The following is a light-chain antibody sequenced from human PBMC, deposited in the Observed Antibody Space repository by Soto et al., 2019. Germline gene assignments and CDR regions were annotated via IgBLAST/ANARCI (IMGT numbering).Light chain of an antibody. CDR2: DAS. CDR3: QQYGTSVT. Sequence: IVLAHSRAARALSRGKVSTLAGRASQSVSSYLAWYQQKPGQAPRLLIYDASSRATGITDRFSGSASGTDFTLTISRLEPEDFAVYYCQQYGTSVTFGGGTKVDIK. V-gene: IGKV3-20*01. J-gene: IGKJ4*01. CDR1: QSVSSY.